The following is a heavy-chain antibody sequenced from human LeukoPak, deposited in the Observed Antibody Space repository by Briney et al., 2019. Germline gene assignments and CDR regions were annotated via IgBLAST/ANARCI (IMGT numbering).Heavy chain of an antibody. J-gene: IGHJ6*03. CDR1: GGSFSGYY. Sequence: SETLSLTCAVYGGSFSGYYWSWIRQPPGKGLEWIGEINHSESTNYNPSLKSRVTISVDTSKNQFSLKLSSVTAPDPAVYYCXXXXXXXXXVXXAXXXXYYYYMDVWGKGTTVTVSS. CDR3: XXXXXXXXXVXXAXXXXYYYYMDV. V-gene: IGHV4-34*01. CDR2: INHSEST.